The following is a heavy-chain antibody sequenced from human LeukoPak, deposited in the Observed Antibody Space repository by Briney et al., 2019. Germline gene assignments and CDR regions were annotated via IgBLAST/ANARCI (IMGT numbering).Heavy chain of an antibody. V-gene: IGHV4-61*02. CDR1: GGSITSGSYY. J-gene: IGHJ5*02. CDR3: ATEGRNYDFWSGRNWFDP. CDR2: IYTSGST. Sequence: TLSLTCTVSGGSITSGSYYWSWIRQPAGKGLEWIGRIYTSGSTNYNPSLKSRVTISVDTSKNQFSLKLSSVTAADTAVYYCATEGRNYDFWSGRNWFDPWGQGTLVTVSS. D-gene: IGHD3-3*01.